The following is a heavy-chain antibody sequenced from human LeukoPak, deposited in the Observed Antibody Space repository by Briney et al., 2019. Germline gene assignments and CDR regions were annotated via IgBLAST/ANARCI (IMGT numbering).Heavy chain of an antibody. CDR3: AREYYYGSGSYPYFDY. V-gene: IGHV4-61*01. J-gene: IGHJ4*02. Sequence: PSETLSLTCSVSGGSVSSGSYYWSWIRQPPGKGLEWIGYIYYSGSTNYNPSLKRRVTISVDTSKNQFSLKLSSVTAADMAVYYCAREYYYGSGSYPYFDYWGQGTLVTVSS. CDR1: GGSVSSGSYY. CDR2: IYYSGST. D-gene: IGHD3-10*01.